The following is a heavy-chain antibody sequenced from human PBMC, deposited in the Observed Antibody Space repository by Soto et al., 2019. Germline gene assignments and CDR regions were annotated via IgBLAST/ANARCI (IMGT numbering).Heavy chain of an antibody. V-gene: IGHV3-21*06. CDR2: ISSTTNYI. CDR1: GFTFTRYS. J-gene: IGHJ4*02. CDR3: ARESEDLTSISDY. Sequence: EVQLVESGGGLVKPGGSLGLSCAASGFTFTRYSMNWVRQAPGKGLEWVSSISSTTNYIYYGDSMKGRFTIARDNAKNSLYLEMNSLTAEDTAVYYCARESEDLTSISDYWGQGTLVTVSS.